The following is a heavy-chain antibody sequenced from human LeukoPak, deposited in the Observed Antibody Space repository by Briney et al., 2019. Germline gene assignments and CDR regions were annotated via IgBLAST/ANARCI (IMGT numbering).Heavy chain of an antibody. J-gene: IGHJ6*03. CDR1: GGSISTYY. V-gene: IGHV4-4*07. CDR3: VRVIGAPNYYYYMDV. D-gene: IGHD3-22*01. Sequence: ASETLSLTCSVSGGSISTYYWSWIRQPAGKGLEWIGRIYTSGSTNYNPSLKSRVTMSVDTSKNQFSLKLSSVTAADTAVYFCVRVIGAPNYYYYMDVWGKGTTVTVSS. CDR2: IYTSGST.